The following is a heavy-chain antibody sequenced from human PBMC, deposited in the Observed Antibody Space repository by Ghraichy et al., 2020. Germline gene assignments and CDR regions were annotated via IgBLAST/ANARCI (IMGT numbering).Heavy chain of an antibody. J-gene: IGHJ3*02. D-gene: IGHD1-26*01. Sequence: GGSLRLSCAASGFTFSSYAMSWVRQAPGKGLEWVSAISGSGGSTYYADSVKGRFTISRDNSKNTLYLQMNSLRAEDTAVYYCAKGLSRWELRTGFDAFDIWGQGTMVTVSS. CDR2: ISGSGGST. CDR3: AKGLSRWELRTGFDAFDI. V-gene: IGHV3-23*01. CDR1: GFTFSSYA.